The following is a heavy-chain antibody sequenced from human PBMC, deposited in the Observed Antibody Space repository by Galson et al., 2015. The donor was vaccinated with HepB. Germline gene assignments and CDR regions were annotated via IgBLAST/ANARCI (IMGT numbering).Heavy chain of an antibody. J-gene: IGHJ3*02. D-gene: IGHD2/OR15-2a*01. V-gene: IGHV3-48*02. CDR3: AREVSGTFHAFYI. Sequence: SLRLSCAASGFTFSNYRLNWVRQAPGKGVEWVSYIDIIDTTTQYADPVKGRFTISRDNAKNSLFLQMNILRDEDTAVYYCAREVSGTFHAFYIWGQGTMVTVSS. CDR1: GFTFSNYR. CDR2: IDIIDTTT.